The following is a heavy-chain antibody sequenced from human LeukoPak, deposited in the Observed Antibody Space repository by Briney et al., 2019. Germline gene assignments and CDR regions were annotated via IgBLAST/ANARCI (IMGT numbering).Heavy chain of an antibody. Sequence: GGSLRLSCAASGFTFSSYWMSWVRQAPGKGLGWVANIKKEGSEKYYVDSVKGRFTISRDNAKTSLYLQMNSLRAEDTAVYYCARALSGVAGYTYGRGIDYWGQGTLVTVSS. CDR1: GFTFSSYW. CDR2: IKKEGSEK. CDR3: ARALSGVAGYTYGRGIDY. D-gene: IGHD5-18*01. J-gene: IGHJ4*02. V-gene: IGHV3-7*01.